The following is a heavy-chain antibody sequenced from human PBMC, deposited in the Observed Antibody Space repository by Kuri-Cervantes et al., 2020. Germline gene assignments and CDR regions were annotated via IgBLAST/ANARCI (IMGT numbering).Heavy chain of an antibody. V-gene: IGHV4-30-4*01. D-gene: IGHD3-22*01. CDR3: ASNSFDSSAYYYFDY. CDR2: IYYSGST. J-gene: IGHJ4*02. Sequence: LRLSCTVSGGSISSGDYYWSWIRQPPGKVLEWIGYIYYSGSTFYNPSLKSRVTISVDTSKNQFSLKLTSVTAADTVVYYCASNSFDSSAYYYFDYWGQGTLVTVSS. CDR1: GGSISSGDYY.